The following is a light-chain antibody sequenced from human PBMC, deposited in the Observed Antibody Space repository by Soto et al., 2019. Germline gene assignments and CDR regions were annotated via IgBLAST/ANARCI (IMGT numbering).Light chain of an antibody. CDR3: QQSYSSPPT. V-gene: IGKV1-39*01. J-gene: IGKJ1*01. Sequence: DIQMAQSPSSLSASVGDRVTITCRASQSISNYLNWYQQRPGKAPKLLIYLASSLSSGVPSRFSGSRSGPDFTLTISSLQPEDFATYYCQQSYSSPPTFGQGTKVDIK. CDR1: QSISNY. CDR2: LAS.